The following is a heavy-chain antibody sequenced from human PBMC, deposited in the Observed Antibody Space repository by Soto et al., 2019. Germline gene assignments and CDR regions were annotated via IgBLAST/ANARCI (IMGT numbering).Heavy chain of an antibody. CDR1: GFTFSSYG. CDR3: AKDFSDDYGDYG. Sequence: QVQLVESGGGVVQPGRSLRLSCAASGFTFSSYGMHWVRQAPGTGLEWVAVISYDGSNKYYADSVKGRFTISRDNSKNTLYLQMNSLRAEDTAVYYCAKDFSDDYGDYGWGQGTLVTFSS. D-gene: IGHD4-17*01. J-gene: IGHJ4*02. CDR2: ISYDGSNK. V-gene: IGHV3-30*18.